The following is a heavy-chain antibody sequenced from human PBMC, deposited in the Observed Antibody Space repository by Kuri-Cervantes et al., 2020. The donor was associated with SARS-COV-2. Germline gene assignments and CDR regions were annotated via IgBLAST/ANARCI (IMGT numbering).Heavy chain of an antibody. CDR1: GGSISSGSYY. Sequence: SCTVSGGSISSGSYYWSWIRQPAGKGLEWIGRIYTSGSTNYNHSLKSRVTISVDTSKNQFSLKLSSVTAADTAVYYCARGRFLEWFDAFDIWGQGTMVTVSS. V-gene: IGHV4-61*02. CDR2: IYTSGST. D-gene: IGHD3-3*01. CDR3: ARGRFLEWFDAFDI. J-gene: IGHJ3*02.